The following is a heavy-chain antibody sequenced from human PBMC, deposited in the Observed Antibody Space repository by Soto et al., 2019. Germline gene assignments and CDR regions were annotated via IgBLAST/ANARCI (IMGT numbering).Heavy chain of an antibody. CDR3: ARGGAPRYGMDV. V-gene: IGHV3-30-3*01. CDR2: ISYDGSNK. Sequence: PGVSLRVSCAASGFTFGSYAMHWVRQAPGKGLEWVAVISYDGSNKYYADSVKGRFTISRDNSKNTLYLQMNSLRAEDTAVYYCARGGAPRYGMDVWGQRTTVTVSS. J-gene: IGHJ6*02. CDR1: GFTFGSYA. D-gene: IGHD1-26*01.